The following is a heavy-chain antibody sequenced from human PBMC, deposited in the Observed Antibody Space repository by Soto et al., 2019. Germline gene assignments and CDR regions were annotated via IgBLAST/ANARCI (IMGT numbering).Heavy chain of an antibody. CDR1: GGSISSSSYY. CDR3: ACIAARPRDYYGMDV. D-gene: IGHD6-6*01. CDR2: IYYSGST. Sequence: SETLSLTCTVSGGSISSSSYYWGWIRQPPGKGLEWIGSIYYSGSTYYNPSLKSRVTISVDTSKNQFSLKLSSVTAADTAVYYCACIAARPRDYYGMDVWGQGTTVTVSS. V-gene: IGHV4-39*01. J-gene: IGHJ6*02.